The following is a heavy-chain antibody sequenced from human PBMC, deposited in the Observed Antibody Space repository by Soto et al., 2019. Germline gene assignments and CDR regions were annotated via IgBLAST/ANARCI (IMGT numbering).Heavy chain of an antibody. J-gene: IGHJ4*02. D-gene: IGHD2-8*01. CDR1: GGSISSGGYS. Sequence: SETLSLTCAVSGGSISSGGYSWSWIRQPPGKGLEWIGYIYHSGSTYYNPSLKGRVTISVDRSKNQFSLKLSSVTAADTAVYYFARVFPGDCTNGVCYSGFDYWGQGTLVTVSS. CDR3: ARVFPGDCTNGVCYSGFDY. CDR2: IYHSGST. V-gene: IGHV4-30-2*01.